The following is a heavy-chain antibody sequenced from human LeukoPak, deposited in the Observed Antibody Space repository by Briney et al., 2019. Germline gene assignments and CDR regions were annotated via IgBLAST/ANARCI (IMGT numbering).Heavy chain of an antibody. D-gene: IGHD7-27*01. CDR3: ARAATGDL. Sequence: SETLSLTCVYGGSLTGYYWNWIRQPPGKGLEWIGQINHSGGTNYNPSLKSRVATSLDTSKNQFSLQLSSVTAADTAMYYCARAATGDLWGQGTLVTVSS. CDR2: INHSGGT. CDR1: GGSLTGYY. J-gene: IGHJ4*02. V-gene: IGHV4-34*01.